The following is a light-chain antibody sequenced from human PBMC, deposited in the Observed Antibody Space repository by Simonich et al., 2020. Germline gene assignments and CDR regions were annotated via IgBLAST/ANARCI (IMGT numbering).Light chain of an antibody. CDR1: SSNIGSNT. Sequence: QSVLTQPPSASGTPGQRVTISCSGSSSNIGSNTVNWYQQLPGTAPKLLIYSDNPRPSGVPVRFSGSKSGTSASLAISGLQSEDEADYYCAAWDDSLNGWVFGGGTKLTVL. CDR3: AAWDDSLNGWV. CDR2: SDN. J-gene: IGLJ3*02. V-gene: IGLV1-44*01.